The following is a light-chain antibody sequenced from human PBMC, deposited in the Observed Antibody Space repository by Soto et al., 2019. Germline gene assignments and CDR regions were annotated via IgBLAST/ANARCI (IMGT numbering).Light chain of an antibody. CDR1: QSGSSN. J-gene: IGKJ4*01. CDR3: QQYNSWTPLT. Sequence: EIVMTQSPATLSVSPGERATLSCRASQSGSSNLAWYQQKPGQAPRLLIYGASTRATGIPARFSGSGSGPGLTLTFSSLPSEDRAVYYCQQYNSWTPLTFGGGTKVEIK. V-gene: IGKV3-15*01. CDR2: GAS.